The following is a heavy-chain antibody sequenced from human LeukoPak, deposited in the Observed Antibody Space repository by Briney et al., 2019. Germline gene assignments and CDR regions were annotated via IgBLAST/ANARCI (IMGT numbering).Heavy chain of an antibody. J-gene: IGHJ4*02. CDR2: IYYSGST. D-gene: IGHD3-3*01. Sequence: SETLSLTCTVSGGSISSYYLSWIRQPPGKGLEWIGYIYYSGSTNYNPSLKSRVTISVDTSKNQFSLKLSSVTAADTAVYYCARSEYDFWSGSNSVYFDYWGQGTLVTVSS. CDR3: ARSEYDFWSGSNSVYFDY. V-gene: IGHV4-59*01. CDR1: GGSISSYY.